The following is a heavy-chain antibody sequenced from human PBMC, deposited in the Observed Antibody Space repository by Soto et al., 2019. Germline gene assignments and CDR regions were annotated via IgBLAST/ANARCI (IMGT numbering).Heavy chain of an antibody. J-gene: IGHJ6*02. D-gene: IGHD2-21*02. Sequence: QITLKESGPTLVKPTQTLTLTCTFSGFSLSTGGMGVGWIRQPPGKALEWLALIYWDGDRRYRPSLMSRLTIAKDNSKNKVVLTMTNMDPVDTAKYYCVHSRCGGDCLQSYSSHYYYGMDIWGQGTTVTVSS. CDR1: GFSLSTGGMG. CDR2: IYWDGDR. CDR3: VHSRCGGDCLQSYSSHYYYGMDI. V-gene: IGHV2-5*02.